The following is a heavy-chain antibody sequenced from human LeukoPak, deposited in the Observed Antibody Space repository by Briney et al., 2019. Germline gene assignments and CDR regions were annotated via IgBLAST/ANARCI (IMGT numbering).Heavy chain of an antibody. CDR3: ARGRGGSYHY. CDR2: ISTDGSTT. CDR1: GFTFSNDW. D-gene: IGHD1-26*01. V-gene: IGHV3-74*01. J-gene: IGHJ4*02. Sequence: GGSLRLSCAASGFTFSNDWMHWVRQAPGKGLVWVSRISTDGSTTTYADSVKGRFTISRDNAKNTLYLQMNSPRVEDTAVYYCARGRGGSYHYWGQGTLVTVSS.